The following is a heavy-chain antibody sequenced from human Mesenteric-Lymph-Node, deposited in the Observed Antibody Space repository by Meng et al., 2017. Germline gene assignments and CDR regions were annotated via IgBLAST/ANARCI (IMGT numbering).Heavy chain of an antibody. CDR3: AREGRSHQVGLSVY. J-gene: IGHJ4*02. V-gene: IGHV4-30-4*01. Sequence: GPELVKPSTTPAPTYSFSGGFIINGYSYLSSIRHPPGKVLELIGYNYNNGTTYYNPSLKSRVTISVDTSKNQFSLKVRIVTAADTAVYYCAREGRSHQVGLSVYWGQGNLVTVSS. D-gene: IGHD1-26*01. CDR1: GGFIINGYSY. CDR2: NYNNGTT.